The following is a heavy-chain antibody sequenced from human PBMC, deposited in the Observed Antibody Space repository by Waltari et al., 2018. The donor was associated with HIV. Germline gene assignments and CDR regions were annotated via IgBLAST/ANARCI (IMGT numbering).Heavy chain of an antibody. CDR3: ARDRSLDYGDYFDY. Sequence: EVQLVESGGGLVQPGGSLRLSCAASGFTFSSYWMSWVRQAPGKGLEWVANIKQDGSEKYYVDSVKGRFTISRDNAKNSLYLQMNSLRAEDTAVYYCARDRSLDYGDYFDYWGQGTLVTVSS. CDR1: GFTFSSYW. CDR2: IKQDGSEK. V-gene: IGHV3-7*01. J-gene: IGHJ4*02. D-gene: IGHD4-17*01.